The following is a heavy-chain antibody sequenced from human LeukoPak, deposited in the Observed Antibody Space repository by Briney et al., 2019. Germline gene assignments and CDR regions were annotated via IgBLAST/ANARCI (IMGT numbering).Heavy chain of an antibody. Sequence: ASVKVSCKASGYTFTSYYMHWVRQAPGQGLEWMGWINPNSGGTNYAQKFQGRVTMTRDTSISTAYMELSRLRSDDTAVYYCARDRETAMVFYAFDIWGQGTMVTVSS. D-gene: IGHD5-18*01. V-gene: IGHV1-2*02. CDR2: INPNSGGT. CDR1: GYTFTSYY. J-gene: IGHJ3*02. CDR3: ARDRETAMVFYAFDI.